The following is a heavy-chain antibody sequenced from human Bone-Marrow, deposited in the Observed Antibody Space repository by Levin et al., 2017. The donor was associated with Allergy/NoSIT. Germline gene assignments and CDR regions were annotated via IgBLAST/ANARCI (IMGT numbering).Heavy chain of an antibody. CDR1: GFTFSNAW. D-gene: IGHD3-3*01. CDR2: IKSKTDGGTT. Sequence: KSGGSLRLSCAASGFTFSNAWMSWVRQAPGKGLEWVGRIKSKTDGGTTDYAAPVKGRFTISRDDAKNTLYLQMNSLKTEDTAVYYCTTDPPRRLHDFWSGYYSHHYYMDVWGKGTTVTVSS. V-gene: IGHV3-15*01. CDR3: TTDPPRRLHDFWSGYYSHHYYMDV. J-gene: IGHJ6*03.